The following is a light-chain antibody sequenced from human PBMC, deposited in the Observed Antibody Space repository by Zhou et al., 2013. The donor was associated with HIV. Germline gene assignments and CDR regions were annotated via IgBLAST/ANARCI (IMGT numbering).Light chain of an antibody. J-gene: IGKJ1*01. CDR3: QQYASSPRT. Sequence: EIVLTQSPGTLSLSPGERATLSCRASQSVSSTYLAWYQQKPGQSPRLLIYGASSRATGIPDRFSGSGSGTDFTLIISRLEPEDFAVYSCQQYASSPRTFGQGTKVEIK. CDR1: QSVSSTY. CDR2: GAS. V-gene: IGKV3-20*01.